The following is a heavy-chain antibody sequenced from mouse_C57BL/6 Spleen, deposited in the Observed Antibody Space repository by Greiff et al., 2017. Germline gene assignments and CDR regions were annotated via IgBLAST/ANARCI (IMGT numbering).Heavy chain of an antibody. CDR1: GYTFTSYW. J-gene: IGHJ1*03. D-gene: IGHD1-1*01. CDR2: VDPSDSYT. V-gene: IGHV1-69*01. Sequence: QVQLQQPGAELVMPGASVKLSCKASGYTFTSYWMHWVKQRPGQGLEWIGEVDPSDSYTNYNQKFKGKSTLTVDKSSSTAYMQRSSLTSEDSAVYYCAKSRYYASSRYWYFDVWGTGTTLTVSS. CDR3: AKSRYYASSRYWYFDV.